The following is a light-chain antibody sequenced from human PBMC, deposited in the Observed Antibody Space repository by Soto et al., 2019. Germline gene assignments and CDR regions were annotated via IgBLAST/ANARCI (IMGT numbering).Light chain of an antibody. V-gene: IGKV3-15*01. CDR3: QQYGSSPPIT. CDR2: GAS. J-gene: IGKJ5*01. CDR1: QSVTNN. Sequence: EIVMTQSPATLSVSPGERATLSCRASQSVTNNLAWYQQKPGQAPRLLIYGASSRATGIPARFSGSGSGTEFTLTISGLQSEDFAVYYCQQYGSSPPITFGQGTRLEIK.